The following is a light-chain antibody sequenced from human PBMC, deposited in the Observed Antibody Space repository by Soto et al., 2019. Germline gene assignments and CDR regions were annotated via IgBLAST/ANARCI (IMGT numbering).Light chain of an antibody. V-gene: IGLV2-11*01. Sequence: QSALTQPRSVSGSPGQSVTISCTGTSSDVGGYNSVSWYQHHLGKAPKLMNYDVTKRPSGVPDRFSGSKSGNTASLTISGLQAEDEADYYCCSYAGSYTFVFGGGTKLTVL. CDR2: DVT. CDR1: SSDVGGYNS. J-gene: IGLJ2*01. CDR3: CSYAGSYTFV.